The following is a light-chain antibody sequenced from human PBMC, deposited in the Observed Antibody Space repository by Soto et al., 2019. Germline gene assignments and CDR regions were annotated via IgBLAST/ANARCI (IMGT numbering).Light chain of an antibody. CDR1: QSVSSY. Sequence: EIVLTQSPATLSLSPGERATLSCRASQSVSSYLAWYQQKPGQAPRLLIYDGSNRATGIPARFSGSGSGTDFTLTISSLEPEDFAVYYCQQRSNWRETFGQGTKVEIK. CDR3: QQRSNWRET. V-gene: IGKV3-11*01. J-gene: IGKJ1*01. CDR2: DGS.